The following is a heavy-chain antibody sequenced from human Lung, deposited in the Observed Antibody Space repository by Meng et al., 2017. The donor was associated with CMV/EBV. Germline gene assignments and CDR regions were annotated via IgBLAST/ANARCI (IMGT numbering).Heavy chain of an antibody. CDR1: GFTFSSYG. CDR2: IRYDATNK. Sequence: GGSLRLXCAASGFTFSSYGMHWVRQAPGKGLEWVAFIRYDATNKYYADSVKGRFTISRDNSKNTLYLQMNSLRAEDTAVYYCAKAALYSSSWAPFDYWGQGKXV. J-gene: IGHJ4*02. D-gene: IGHD6-13*01. V-gene: IGHV3-30*02. CDR3: AKAALYSSSWAPFDY.